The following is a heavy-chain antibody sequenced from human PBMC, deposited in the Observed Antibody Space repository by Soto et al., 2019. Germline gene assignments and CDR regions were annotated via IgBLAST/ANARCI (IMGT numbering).Heavy chain of an antibody. CDR2: IYYSGST. CDR1: GGSFSNGNYY. D-gene: IGHD1-20*01. CDR3: ARVRHINAFDI. V-gene: IGHV4-30-4*01. J-gene: IGHJ3*02. Sequence: QVQLQESGPGLVKPSQTLSLTCTVSGGSFSNGNYYWSWIRQPPGKGLEWIGYIYYSGSTYYNPSLKSRLTISVDTSTNQFSLKLSSVTAADTAVYYCARVRHINAFDIWGQGTMVTVSS.